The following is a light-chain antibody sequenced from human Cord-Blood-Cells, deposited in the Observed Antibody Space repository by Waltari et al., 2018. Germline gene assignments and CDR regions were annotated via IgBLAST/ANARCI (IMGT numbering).Light chain of an antibody. CDR1: QSISSY. CDR2: AAS. CDR3: QQSYSTPYT. J-gene: IGKJ2*01. V-gene: IGKV1-39*01. Sequence: DIQMTQSPSSLSESVGDRVTITCRASQSISSYLNWYQQKPGKAPKLLIYAASSLQSGVPSRFGGSGSGTDFTLTISSLQPEDFATYYCQQSYSTPYTFGQGTKLEIK.